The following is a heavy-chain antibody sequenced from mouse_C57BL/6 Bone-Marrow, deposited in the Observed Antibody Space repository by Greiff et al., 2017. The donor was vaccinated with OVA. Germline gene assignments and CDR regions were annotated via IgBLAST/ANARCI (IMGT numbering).Heavy chain of an antibody. CDR3: ARPPYYGSSPAWFAY. D-gene: IGHD1-1*01. CDR1: GFTFSDYY. J-gene: IGHJ3*01. Sequence: EVKLVESGGGLVQPGGSLKLSCAASGFTFSDYYMYWVRQTPEKRLEWVAYISNGGGSTYYPDTVKGRFTISRDNAKNTLYLQMSRLKSEDTAMYYCARPPYYGSSPAWFAYWGQGTLVTVSA. CDR2: ISNGGGST. V-gene: IGHV5-12*01.